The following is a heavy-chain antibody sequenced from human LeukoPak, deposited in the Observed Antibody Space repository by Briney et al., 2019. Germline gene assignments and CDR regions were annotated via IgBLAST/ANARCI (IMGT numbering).Heavy chain of an antibody. V-gene: IGHV4-4*02. CDR2: IYHSGST. D-gene: IGHD6-13*01. CDR3: ARGVTSSWYDY. J-gene: IGHJ4*02. CDR1: GGSISSSNW. Sequence: SETLSLTCAVSGGSISSSNWWSWVRQPPGKGLEWIGEIYHSGSTNYNPSLKSRVTMSVDKSKNQFSLKLSSVTAADTAVYYCARGVTSSWYDYWGQGTLVTVSS.